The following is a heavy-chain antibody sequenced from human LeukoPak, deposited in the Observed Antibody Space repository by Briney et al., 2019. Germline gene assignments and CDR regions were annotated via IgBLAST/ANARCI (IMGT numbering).Heavy chain of an antibody. CDR3: ARSGGLWLLTYYFDY. V-gene: IGHV4-34*01. CDR2: INHSGST. Sequence: SETLSLTCAVYGGSFSGYYWSWIRQPPGKGLEWIGEINHSGSTNYNPSLKSRVTISVDTSKNQLSLKLSSVTAADTAVYFCARSGGLWLLTYYFDYWGQGTPVTVSS. J-gene: IGHJ4*02. D-gene: IGHD3-22*01. CDR1: GGSFSGYY.